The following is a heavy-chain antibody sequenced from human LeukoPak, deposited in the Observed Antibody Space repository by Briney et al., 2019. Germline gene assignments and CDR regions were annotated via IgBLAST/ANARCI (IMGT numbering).Heavy chain of an antibody. J-gene: IGHJ4*02. V-gene: IGHV4-34*01. D-gene: IGHD6-19*01. CDR1: GGSFSGYY. Sequence: SETLSLTCAVYGGSFSGYYWSWIRQPPGKGLEWIGEINHSGSTNYNPSLKSRVTISVDTSKNQFSLKLSSVTAADTAVYYCAKGPSKQWPAHAFFDYLGQGTLVTVSS. CDR2: INHSGST. CDR3: AKGPSKQWPAHAFFDY.